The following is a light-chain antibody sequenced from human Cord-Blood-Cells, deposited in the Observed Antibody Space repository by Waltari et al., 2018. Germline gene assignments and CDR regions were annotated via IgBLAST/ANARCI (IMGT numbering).Light chain of an antibody. CDR3: QTYNNWPPLT. Sequence: EIVMTQSPATLSVSPGERATLSCRASQSVSSNLAWYQQKPGQAPTPLSYGASTRATGIPARFGGSGSGTEFTLNISSLQCDDFAVYYCQTYNNWPPLTFGGGTKVEIK. CDR2: GAS. J-gene: IGKJ4*01. CDR1: QSVSSN. V-gene: IGKV3-15*01.